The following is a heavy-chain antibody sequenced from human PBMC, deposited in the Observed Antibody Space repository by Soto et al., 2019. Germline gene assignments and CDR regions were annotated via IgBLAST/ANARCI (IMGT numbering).Heavy chain of an antibody. D-gene: IGHD5-12*01. CDR1: GGSISSYY. V-gene: IGHV4-59*01. CDR2: IYYSGST. Sequence: PSETLSLTCTVSGGSISSYYWTWIRQPPGKGLKWNGYIYYSGSTTYNPSLKRRVTISVVTSKNQFSLKLSSVTTANTAVYYCSRYSGYEGLRFDPWGQGTLVTVSS. J-gene: IGHJ5*02. CDR3: SRYSGYEGLRFDP.